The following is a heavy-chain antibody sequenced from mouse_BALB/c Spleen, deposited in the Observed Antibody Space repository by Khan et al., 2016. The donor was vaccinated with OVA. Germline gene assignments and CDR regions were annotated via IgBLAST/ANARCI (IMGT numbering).Heavy chain of an antibody. V-gene: IGHV3-2*02. Sequence: EVQLQESGPGLVKPSQSLSLTCTVTGYSITSGYGWNWIRQFPGNKLEWLGYISYSGSTNYNPSLKSRISTTRDTSKNPFFLQLTSVSTEDTATYYCARTARINYWGQGTTLTVST. CDR1: GYSITSGYG. CDR2: ISYSGST. CDR3: ARTARINY. J-gene: IGHJ2*01. D-gene: IGHD1-2*01.